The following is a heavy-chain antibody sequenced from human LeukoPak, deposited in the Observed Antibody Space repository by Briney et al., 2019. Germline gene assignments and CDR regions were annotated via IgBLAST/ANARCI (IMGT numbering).Heavy chain of an antibody. D-gene: IGHD5-12*01. V-gene: IGHV4-39*01. J-gene: IGHJ4*02. Sequence: SETLSPTCTVSGGSISSSSYYWGWIRQPPGKGLEWIGSIYYSGSTYYNPSLKSRVTISVDTSKNQFSLKLSSVTAADTAVYYCARQARPSSGGHEGGVDYWGQGTLVTVSS. CDR3: ARQARPSSGGHEGGVDY. CDR2: IYYSGST. CDR1: GGSISSSSYY.